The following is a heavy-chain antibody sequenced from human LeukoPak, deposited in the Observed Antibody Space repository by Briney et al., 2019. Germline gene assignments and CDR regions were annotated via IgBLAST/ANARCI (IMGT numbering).Heavy chain of an antibody. J-gene: IGHJ4*02. CDR2: ISGSGGST. Sequence: GGSLRLSCAASGFTFSSYSMNWVRQAPGKGLEWVSAISGSGGSTYYADSVKGRLTISRDNSKNTLYLQMNSLRAEDTAVYYCAKDRAMIVVVNVFDYWGQGTLVTVSS. D-gene: IGHD3-22*01. V-gene: IGHV3-23*01. CDR3: AKDRAMIVVVNVFDY. CDR1: GFTFSSYS.